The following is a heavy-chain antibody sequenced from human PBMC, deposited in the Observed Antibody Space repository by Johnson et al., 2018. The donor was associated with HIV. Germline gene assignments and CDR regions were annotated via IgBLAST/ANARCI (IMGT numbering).Heavy chain of an antibody. J-gene: IGHJ3*02. CDR2: IRYDGSNK. V-gene: IGHV3-30*02. CDR1: GFTFSSYG. D-gene: IGHD3-22*01. CDR3: AKGASITMIVAVVRAFDI. Sequence: QVQLVESGGGVVQPGGSLRLSCAASGFTFSSYGMHWVRQAPGKGLEWVAFIRYDGSNKYYADSVKGRFPISRDNSKNTLYLQMNSLRAEDTAVYYCAKGASITMIVAVVRAFDIWGQGTMVTVSS.